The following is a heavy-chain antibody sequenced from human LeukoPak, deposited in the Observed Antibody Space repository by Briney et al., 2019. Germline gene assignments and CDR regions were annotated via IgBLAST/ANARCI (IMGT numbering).Heavy chain of an antibody. Sequence: ASVKVSCTVSGYTLTELSMHWVRQAPGKGLEWMGGFDPEDGETIYAQKFQGRVTMTEDTSTDTAYMELSSLRSEDTAVYYCATGTDTMVRGVYTRHYYYYGMDVWGQGTTVTVSS. CDR2: FDPEDGET. V-gene: IGHV1-24*01. D-gene: IGHD3-10*01. CDR3: ATGTDTMVRGVYTRHYYYYGMDV. J-gene: IGHJ6*02. CDR1: GYTLTELS.